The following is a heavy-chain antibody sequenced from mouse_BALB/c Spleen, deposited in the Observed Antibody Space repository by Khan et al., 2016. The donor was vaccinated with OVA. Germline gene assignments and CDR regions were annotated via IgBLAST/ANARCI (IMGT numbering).Heavy chain of an antibody. V-gene: IGHV2-5*01. Sequence: QLQQSGPGLVQPSQSLSITCTVSGFSLTSYGVHWVRQSPGKGLEWLGVIWRGGSTDYNAAFMSRLNITKDNSKSQVFFKMNSLQADDTAIYYCAKNLVYAMDYWGQGTSVTVSS. J-gene: IGHJ4*01. D-gene: IGHD1-1*02. CDR1: GFSLTSYG. CDR2: IWRGGST. CDR3: AKNLVYAMDY.